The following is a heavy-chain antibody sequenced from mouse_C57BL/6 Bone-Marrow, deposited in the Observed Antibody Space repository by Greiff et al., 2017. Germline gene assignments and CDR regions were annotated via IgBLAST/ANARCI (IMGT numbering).Heavy chain of an antibody. CDR1: GFTFSDYG. Sequence: EVKLMESGGGLVQPGGSLKLSCAASGFTFSDYGMAWVRQAPRKGPEWVAFISNLAYSIYYADTVTGRFTSSRENAKNTLYLEMSSLRSEDTAMYYCTRHNYANWDWYFDVWGTGTTVTVSS. CDR3: TRHNYANWDWYFDV. CDR2: ISNLAYSI. V-gene: IGHV5-15*01. J-gene: IGHJ1*03. D-gene: IGHD4-1*01.